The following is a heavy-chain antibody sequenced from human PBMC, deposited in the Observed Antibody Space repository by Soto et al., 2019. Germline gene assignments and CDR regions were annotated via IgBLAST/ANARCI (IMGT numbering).Heavy chain of an antibody. Sequence: SETLSLTCTVSGGSISSGGYYWSWIRQHPGKGLEWIGYIYYSGSTYNNPSLRSRVSMSIDTSKDQFSLKLKSVTAADTALYFCARQRTSVVTQAYFDVWGPGSLVTVSS. D-gene: IGHD2-21*02. V-gene: IGHV4-39*01. J-gene: IGHJ4*02. CDR2: IYYSGST. CDR1: GGSISSGGYY. CDR3: ARQRTSVVTQAYFDV.